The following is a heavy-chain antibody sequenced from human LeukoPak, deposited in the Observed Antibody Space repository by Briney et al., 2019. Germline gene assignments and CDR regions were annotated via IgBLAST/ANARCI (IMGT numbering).Heavy chain of an antibody. CDR3: ARLGRSGYDYYYYMDV. V-gene: IGHV4-34*01. CDR1: GGSSSGYY. J-gene: IGHJ6*03. Sequence: SETLSLTCAVYGGSSSGYYWSWIRQPPGKGLEWIGEINHSGSTNYNPSLKSRVTISVDTSKNQFSLKLSSVTAADTAVYYCARLGRSGYDYYYYMDVWGKGTTVTVSS. D-gene: IGHD3-3*01. CDR2: INHSGST.